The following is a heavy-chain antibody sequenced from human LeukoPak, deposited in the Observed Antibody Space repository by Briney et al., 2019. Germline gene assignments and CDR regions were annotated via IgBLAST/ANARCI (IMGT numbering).Heavy chain of an antibody. V-gene: IGHV4-59*12. D-gene: IGHD2-15*01. J-gene: IGHJ4*02. Sequence: PSETLSLTCTVSGGSISSYYWSWIRQPPGKGLEWIGYIYYSGSAYYNPSLKSRVTMSVDTSKSQFSLKLSSVTAADTAVYFCARVVAASAFDYWGQGTLVTVSS. CDR1: GGSISSYY. CDR2: IYYSGSA. CDR3: ARVVAASAFDY.